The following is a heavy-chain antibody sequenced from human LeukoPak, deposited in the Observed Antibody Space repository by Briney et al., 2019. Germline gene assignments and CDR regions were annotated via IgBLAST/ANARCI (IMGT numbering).Heavy chain of an antibody. Sequence: GGSLRLSCAASGFTFSSYAMSWVRQAPGKGLEWVSAISGSGGSTYYADSVKGRFTISRDNSKNTLYLQMNSLRAEDTAVYYCARDRSKGDAFDIWGQGPMVIVSS. D-gene: IGHD5/OR15-5a*01. CDR1: GFTFSSYA. CDR3: ARDRSKGDAFDI. V-gene: IGHV3-23*01. CDR2: ISGSGGST. J-gene: IGHJ3*02.